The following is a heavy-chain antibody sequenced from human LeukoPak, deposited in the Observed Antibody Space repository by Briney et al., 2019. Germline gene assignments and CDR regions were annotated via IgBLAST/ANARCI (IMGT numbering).Heavy chain of an antibody. CDR1: GNTFTSYW. Sequence: GESLKISCKGSGNTFTSYWIAWVRQMPGKGLEWMGIIYPADSNTEYSPSFQGQVAISADKSISTAYLQWSSLKASDTAIYYCARCVPEGTTTGFDYWGQGTLVTVSS. D-gene: IGHD1-7*01. J-gene: IGHJ4*02. CDR3: ARCVPEGTTTGFDY. V-gene: IGHV5-51*01. CDR2: IYPADSNT.